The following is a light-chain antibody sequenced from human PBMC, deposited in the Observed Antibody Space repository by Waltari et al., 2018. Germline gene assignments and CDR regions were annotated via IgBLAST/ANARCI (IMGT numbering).Light chain of an antibody. CDR1: QSISKA. V-gene: IGKV1-39*01. CDR3: QQSYSTPPLT. Sequence: DIQLTQSPSSLSAAVGDRVTITCRASQSISKALNWYQQKPGRAPKALSFDASSLQSGVPARFTGRGSGTDFTLTISSLQPEDCATYYCQQSYSTPPLTFGGGTKVEIK. CDR2: DAS. J-gene: IGKJ4*01.